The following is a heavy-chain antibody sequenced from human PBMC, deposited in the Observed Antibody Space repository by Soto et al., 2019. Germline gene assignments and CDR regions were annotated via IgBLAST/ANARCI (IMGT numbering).Heavy chain of an antibody. CDR1: GFTFSYYG. CDR3: ASGIFGSGSGGGTKNLDY. J-gene: IGHJ4*02. CDR2: VSFDGSNT. Sequence: QVQLVESGGGVVQPGRSLRLSCAASGFTFSYYGMHWVRQAPGKGLEWVAVVSFDGSNTYHADSVKGRFTISRDNSKNTLSLQMNSLRVEDTAVYYCASGIFGSGSGGGTKNLDYWGQGTLVTVSS. V-gene: IGHV3-30*03. D-gene: IGHD3-10*01.